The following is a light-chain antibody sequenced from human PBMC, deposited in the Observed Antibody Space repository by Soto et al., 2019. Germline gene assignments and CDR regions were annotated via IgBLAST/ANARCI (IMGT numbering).Light chain of an antibody. CDR2: DAS. CDR3: QQRSTWLYT. J-gene: IGKJ2*01. Sequence: EILLAQSPATLSLSPGERATLSCKASQDVSIFLAWYQQKPGQAPRLLIHDASNRATGVPARFSGSGSGRDFTLTITSREPEDFAVYYCQQRSTWLYTFGQGTKLEV. V-gene: IGKV3-11*02. CDR1: QDVSIF.